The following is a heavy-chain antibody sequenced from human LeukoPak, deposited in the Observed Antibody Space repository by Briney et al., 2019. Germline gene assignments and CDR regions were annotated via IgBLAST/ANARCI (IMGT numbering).Heavy chain of an antibody. V-gene: IGHV1-69*02. Sequence: ASVKVSCKASGGTFSSHTISWVRQAPEQGLGWMGRIIPLFGIVNYAQKFQDRVTITADKSTSTAYMEVSSLRSEDTAVYYCARIPSGDVDTAMVMYYHYGMDVWGQGTTVTVSS. CDR1: GGTFSSHT. CDR3: ARIPSGDVDTAMVMYYHYGMDV. J-gene: IGHJ6*02. D-gene: IGHD5-18*01. CDR2: IIPLFGIV.